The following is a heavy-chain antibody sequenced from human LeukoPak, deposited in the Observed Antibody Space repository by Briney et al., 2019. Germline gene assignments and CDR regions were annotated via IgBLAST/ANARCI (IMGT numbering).Heavy chain of an antibody. CDR1: GFTFSTFW. D-gene: IGHD6-13*01. V-gene: IGHV3-43*01. J-gene: IGHJ6*03. CDR2: ISWDGGST. Sequence: PGGSLRLSCATSGFTFSTFWMHWVRQAPGKGLEWVSLISWDGGSTYYADSVKGRFTISRDNSKNSLYLQMNSLRTEDTALYYCAKGGSSSWSAYYYYMDVWGKGTTVTVSS. CDR3: AKGGSSSWSAYYYYMDV.